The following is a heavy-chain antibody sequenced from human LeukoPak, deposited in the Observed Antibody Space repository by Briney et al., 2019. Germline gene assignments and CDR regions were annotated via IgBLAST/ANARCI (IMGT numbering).Heavy chain of an antibody. CDR2: ISYDGSNK. J-gene: IGHJ4*02. CDR3: ARDLPAKNEGYSYGYYFDY. Sequence: GRSLRLSCAASGFTFSSYAMHWVRQAPGKGLEWVAVISYDGSNKYCADSVKGRFTISRDNSKNTLYLQMNSLRAEDTAVYYCARDLPAKNEGYSYGYYFDYWGQGTLVTVSS. V-gene: IGHV3-30*04. D-gene: IGHD5-18*01. CDR1: GFTFSSYA.